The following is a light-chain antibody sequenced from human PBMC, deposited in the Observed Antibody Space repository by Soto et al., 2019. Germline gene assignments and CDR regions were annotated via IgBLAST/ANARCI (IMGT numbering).Light chain of an antibody. V-gene: IGKV1-27*01. CDR1: QGITKY. CDR2: TAS. J-gene: IGKJ1*01. CDR3: QQYYSFPRT. Sequence: DIQMTQSPSSLSASVGDRVTITCRASQGITKYLAWYQQKPGKVPNLLIYTASTLQSGVPSRFSGSGYGTDFTLTISCLQSEDFATYYCQQYYSFPRTFGQGTKVEIK.